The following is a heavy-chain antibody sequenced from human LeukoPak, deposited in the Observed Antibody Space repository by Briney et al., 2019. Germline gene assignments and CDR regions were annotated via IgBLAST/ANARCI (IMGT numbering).Heavy chain of an antibody. J-gene: IGHJ4*02. Sequence: GGSLRLSCAASGFTFSSYWMSWVRQAPGKGLEWVANIKQDGSEKYYVDSVKGRFTISRDNAKNSLYLQMNSLRAEDTAVYYCARVAIVVVPAATPRGAGTTGLCDYWGQGTLVTVSS. V-gene: IGHV3-7*01. CDR2: IKQDGSEK. D-gene: IGHD2-2*01. CDR3: ARVAIVVVPAATPRGAGTTGLCDY. CDR1: GFTFSSYW.